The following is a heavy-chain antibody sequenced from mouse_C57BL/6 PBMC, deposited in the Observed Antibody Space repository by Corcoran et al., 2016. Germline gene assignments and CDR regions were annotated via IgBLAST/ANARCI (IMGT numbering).Heavy chain of an antibody. V-gene: IGHV3-6*01. J-gene: IGHJ2*01. CDR3: ARDLYPY. CDR1: GYSITSGYY. D-gene: IGHD2-3*01. CDR2: ISYDGSN. Sequence: DVQLKESGPGLVKPYQSLSLTCSVTGYSITSGYYWNWIRQFPGNKLEWMGYISYDGSNNYNPSLKNRISITRYTSKNQFFLKLNSVTTEDTATYYSARDLYPYWGQGTTLTVSS.